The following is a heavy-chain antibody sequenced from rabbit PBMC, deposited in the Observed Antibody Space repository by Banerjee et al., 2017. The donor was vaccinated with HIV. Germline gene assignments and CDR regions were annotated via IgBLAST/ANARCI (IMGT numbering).Heavy chain of an antibody. J-gene: IGHJ4*01. Sequence: QEQLEESGGDLVQPGGSLTLTCTASGFSLSNYAMCWVRQAPGKGLEWIGCIAAGSGKAYYASWVNGRFTISKTSSTTVTLQMTSLTAADTATYFCARVSYDDYGDPYYFNLWGQGTLVTVS. V-gene: IGHV1S45*01. CDR3: ARVSYDDYGDPYYFNL. CDR2: IAAGSGKA. CDR1: GFSLSNYA. D-gene: IGHD2-1*01.